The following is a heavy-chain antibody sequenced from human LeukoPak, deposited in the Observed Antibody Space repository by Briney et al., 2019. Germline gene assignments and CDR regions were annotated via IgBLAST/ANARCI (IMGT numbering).Heavy chain of an antibody. V-gene: IGHV1-69*13. D-gene: IGHD7-27*01. CDR1: GGTFSSYA. Sequence: GASVEVSCKASGGTFSSYANSWVRQAPGQGLEWMGGIIPIFGTANYAQKFQGRVTITADESTSTAYMELSSLRSEDTAVYYCARGFQLGGNFDSWGQGTLVTVSS. J-gene: IGHJ4*02. CDR2: IIPIFGTA. CDR3: ARGFQLGGNFDS.